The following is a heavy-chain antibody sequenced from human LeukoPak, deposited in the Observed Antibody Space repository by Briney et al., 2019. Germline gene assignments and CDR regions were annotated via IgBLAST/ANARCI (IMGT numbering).Heavy chain of an antibody. J-gene: IGHJ4*02. CDR1: GFTFCDSA. Sequence: PGGSLRLSCTASGFTFCDSAMGWVRQAPGQGLEWGGFIRSKDYGATTEYAASVKGRFTISRDDSKSIAYLQMNSLKTEDTAVYYCARGHPYCGGDCYSCWGQGTLVTVSS. V-gene: IGHV3-49*04. CDR3: ARGHPYCGGDCYSC. D-gene: IGHD2-21*02. CDR2: IRSKDYGATT.